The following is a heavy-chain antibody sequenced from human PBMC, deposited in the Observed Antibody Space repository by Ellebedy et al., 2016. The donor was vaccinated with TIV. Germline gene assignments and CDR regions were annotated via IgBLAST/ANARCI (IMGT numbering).Heavy chain of an antibody. CDR3: ACTGEGGDKYYFDS. CDR1: GYTFTGYY. V-gene: IGHV1-2*02. Sequence: AASVKVSCKTSGYTFTGYYLHWVRQAPGQGLEWMGWLNPNRGGTLYSLSFQVRVTMTRDTSISTAYMELNNLRSDDTAVYSCACTGEGGDKYYFDSWGQGTLVAVSS. J-gene: IGHJ4*02. D-gene: IGHD3-16*01. CDR2: LNPNRGGT.